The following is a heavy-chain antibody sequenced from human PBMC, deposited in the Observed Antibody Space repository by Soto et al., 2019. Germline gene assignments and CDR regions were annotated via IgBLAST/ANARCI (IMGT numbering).Heavy chain of an antibody. Sequence: SETLSLTCAVYGGSFSGYYWSWFRQPPGKGLEWIGEINHSGSTNYNPSLKSRVTISVDTSKNQFSLKLSSVTAADTAVYYCARGFPWLVFFGAFDIWGQGKMVTVSS. D-gene: IGHD6-19*01. V-gene: IGHV4-34*01. CDR2: INHSGST. CDR3: ARGFPWLVFFGAFDI. CDR1: GGSFSGYY. J-gene: IGHJ3*02.